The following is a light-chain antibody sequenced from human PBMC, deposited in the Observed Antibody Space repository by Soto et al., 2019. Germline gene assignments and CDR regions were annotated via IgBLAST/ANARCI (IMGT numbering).Light chain of an antibody. Sequence: QPVLTQPPSASGTPGQRVTISCSGSSSNIKSNYVYWYQQLPGTAPKLLIYSTNQRPSGVPDRFSGSKSGTSASLAISGLRSEAEADYYCSAWDDSLSGHVVFGGGTKLTVL. CDR2: STN. V-gene: IGLV1-47*02. J-gene: IGLJ2*01. CDR1: SSNIKSNY. CDR3: SAWDDSLSGHVV.